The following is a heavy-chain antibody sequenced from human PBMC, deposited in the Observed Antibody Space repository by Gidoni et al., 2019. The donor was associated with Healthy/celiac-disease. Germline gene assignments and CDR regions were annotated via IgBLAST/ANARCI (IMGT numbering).Heavy chain of an antibody. CDR2: IRSSGSTI. CDR1: GLPFSSYA. J-gene: IGHJ4*02. Sequence: EVQLVASGGGWVQPGGSLRLSCAASGLPFSSYAMNWVRQAPGKGLAWVAYIRSSGSTIYYADAVKGRFTITRDKAKNSLYLQMNSLRAEDTAVYYCASYGRFGELEFDYWGQGTLVTVSS. CDR3: ASYGRFGELEFDY. D-gene: IGHD3-10*01. V-gene: IGHV3-48*03.